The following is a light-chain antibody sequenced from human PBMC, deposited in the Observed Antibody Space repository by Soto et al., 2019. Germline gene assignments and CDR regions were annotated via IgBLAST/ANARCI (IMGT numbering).Light chain of an antibody. CDR2: GAS. V-gene: IGKV1D-12*01. J-gene: IGKJ4*01. CDR3: QQADSFPRT. Sequence: DIQMTQSPSSVYASIGDTVTITCRARQDISTLLAWYQQKPGKAPKLLIYGASTLESGVPSRFSGRGSGTDFTLTISSLQPEDFATYFCQQADSFPRTFGGGTKVEIK. CDR1: QDISTL.